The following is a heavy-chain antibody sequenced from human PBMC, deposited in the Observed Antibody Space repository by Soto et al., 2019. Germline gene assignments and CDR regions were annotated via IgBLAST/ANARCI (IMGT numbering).Heavy chain of an antibody. CDR3: ARDRGAYAMDY. CDR1: GGSIDSYY. Sequence: QVQPQESGPGLVKPSETLSLTCTVSGGSIDSYYGSWIRQPPGKGLEWIGYIYYSGYTNYNPSLKSRVTMSVDTSKKQFSLRLSSVTAADTAVYYCARDRGAYAMDYWGQGTLVTVSS. V-gene: IGHV4-59*01. D-gene: IGHD1-26*01. CDR2: IYYSGYT. J-gene: IGHJ4*02.